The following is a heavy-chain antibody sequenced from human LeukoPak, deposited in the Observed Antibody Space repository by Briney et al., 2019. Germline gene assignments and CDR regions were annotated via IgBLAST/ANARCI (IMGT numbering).Heavy chain of an antibody. CDR1: GFTFSNYA. CDR3: ARAQVTHNPVHWVHGMDV. Sequence: PGGSLRLSCAASGFTFSNYAMSWVRQAPGKGLEWVSAISGSGGSTYYADSVKGRFTISRDNSKSTLYLQMNSLRAEDTAVYYCARAQVTHNPVHWVHGMDVWGQGTTVTVSS. V-gene: IGHV3-23*01. CDR2: ISGSGGST. J-gene: IGHJ6*02. D-gene: IGHD4-23*01.